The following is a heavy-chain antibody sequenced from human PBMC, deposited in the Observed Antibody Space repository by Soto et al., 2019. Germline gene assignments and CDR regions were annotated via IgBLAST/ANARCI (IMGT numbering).Heavy chain of an antibody. CDR2: ISGSGGST. D-gene: IGHD5-18*01. CDR3: AKGEKLSPRSYFDY. CDR1: GFTFSSYA. Sequence: PGGSLRLSCAASGFTFSSYAMSWVRQAPGKGLEWVSAISGSGGSTYYADSVKGRFTISRGNSKNTLYLQMNSLRAEDTAVYYCAKGEKLSPRSYFDYWGQGTLVTVSS. J-gene: IGHJ4*02. V-gene: IGHV3-23*01.